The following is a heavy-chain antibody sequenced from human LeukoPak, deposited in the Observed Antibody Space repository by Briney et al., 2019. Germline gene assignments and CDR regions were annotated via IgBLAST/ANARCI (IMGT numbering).Heavy chain of an antibody. Sequence: ASVKVSCKVSGYTLTELSMHWVRQAPGKGLGWMGGFDPEDGETIYAQKFQGRVTMTEDTSTDTAYMEMSSLRSEDTAVYYCATAPRLGDYVWGSYRYTEPPDYWGQGTLVTVSS. J-gene: IGHJ4*02. D-gene: IGHD3-16*02. CDR3: ATAPRLGDYVWGSYRYTEPPDY. CDR2: FDPEDGET. V-gene: IGHV1-24*01. CDR1: GYTLTELS.